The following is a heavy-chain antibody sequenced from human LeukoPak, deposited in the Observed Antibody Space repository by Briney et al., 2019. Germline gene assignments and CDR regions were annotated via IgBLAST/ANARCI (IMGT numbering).Heavy chain of an antibody. CDR3: AKDLDGGAADAGNDFDY. D-gene: IGHD6-13*01. V-gene: IGHV3-23*01. Sequence: GGSLRLSCAASGFTFSRYALSWVRQAPGKGPGWVSAISISGVRTYYADSVKGRFTISRDNSRDTLYLQMNSLRAEDTAVYYCAKDLDGGAADAGNDFDYWGQGTLVTVSS. CDR2: ISISGVRT. J-gene: IGHJ4*02. CDR1: GFTFSRYA.